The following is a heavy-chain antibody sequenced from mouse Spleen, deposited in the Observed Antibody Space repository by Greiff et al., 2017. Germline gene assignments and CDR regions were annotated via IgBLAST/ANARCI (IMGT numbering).Heavy chain of an antibody. Sequence: EVMLVESGGGLVKPGGSLKLSCAASGFTFSDYGMHWVRQAPEKGLEWVAYISSGSSTIYYADTVKGRFTISRDNAKNTLFLQMTSLRSEDTAMYYCARQCNYGWYFDVWGTGTTVTVSS. CDR2: ISSGSSTI. CDR1: GFTFSDYG. V-gene: IGHV5-17*01. D-gene: IGHD2-1*01. J-gene: IGHJ1*03. CDR3: ARQCNYGWYFDV.